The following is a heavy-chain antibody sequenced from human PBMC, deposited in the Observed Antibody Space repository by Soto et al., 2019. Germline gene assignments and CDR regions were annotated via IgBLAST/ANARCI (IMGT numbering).Heavy chain of an antibody. CDR2: ISGSGGDT. D-gene: IGHD3-3*01. CDR1: GFTFSNYS. J-gene: IGHJ6*02. V-gene: IGHV3-23*01. Sequence: EVQLLESGGGLVAPGGSLRLYCAASGFTFSNYSTSWVRQAPAKGLEWVSAISGSGGDTYYADSVKGRFTISRDNSKSTVYLQMNSLRDEDTAIYYCAKVGDFYDLWSGYGWDVWGQGTTVIVSS. CDR3: AKVGDFYDLWSGYGWDV.